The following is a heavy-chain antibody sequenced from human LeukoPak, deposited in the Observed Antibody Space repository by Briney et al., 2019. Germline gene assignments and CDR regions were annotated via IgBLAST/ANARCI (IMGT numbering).Heavy chain of an antibody. CDR2: ISSSSSYI. CDR1: GFTFSSYS. Sequence: PGGSLRLSCAASGFTFSSYSMNWVRQAPGKGLEWVSSISSSSSYIYYADSVKGRFTTSRDNAKNSLYLQMNSLRAEDTAVYYCAREANVVVVAANDYWGQGTLVTVSS. V-gene: IGHV3-21*01. D-gene: IGHD2-15*01. CDR3: AREANVVVVAANDY. J-gene: IGHJ4*02.